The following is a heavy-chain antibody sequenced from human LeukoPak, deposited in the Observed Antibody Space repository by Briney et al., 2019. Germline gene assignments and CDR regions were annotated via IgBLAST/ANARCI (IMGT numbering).Heavy chain of an antibody. CDR3: ARQIWVSEEFTDYYYMDV. CDR1: GGAISSDNYY. Sequence: PSETLSLTCTVSGGAISSDNYYWGWIRQPPGKGLEWIGSINYSGTTYYNPSLKSRVTISVDTSKNQFSLKLSSVTAADTAVYYCARQIWVSEEFTDYYYMDVWGKGTTVTVSS. CDR2: INYSGTT. V-gene: IGHV4-39*01. D-gene: IGHD3-16*01. J-gene: IGHJ6*03.